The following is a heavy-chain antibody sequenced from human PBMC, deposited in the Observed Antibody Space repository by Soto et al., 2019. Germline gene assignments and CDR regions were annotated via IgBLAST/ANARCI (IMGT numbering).Heavy chain of an antibody. Sequence: QVQLVESGGGVVQPGRSLRLSCAASGFTFSSYGMHWVRQAPGKGLEWVAVISYDGSNKNYADSVKGRFTISRDHSMNTLYLQMNSRRAEDTAVYYCAKEGSGYSIYYGMDVWGQGTTVTVSS. CDR1: GFTFSSYG. CDR3: AKEGSGYSIYYGMDV. CDR2: ISYDGSNK. D-gene: IGHD5-18*01. J-gene: IGHJ6*02. V-gene: IGHV3-30*18.